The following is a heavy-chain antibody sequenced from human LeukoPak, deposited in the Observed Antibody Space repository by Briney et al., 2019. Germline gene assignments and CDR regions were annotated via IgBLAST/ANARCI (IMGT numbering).Heavy chain of an antibody. Sequence: GGSLRLSCAASGFTFSSYGMTWVRQAPGKGLEWVSYISTSGSSIYYADSVKGRFTISRDNAKSSLYLQVNSLRAEDTALYYCARSGDYGESFDSWGQGTLVTVSS. J-gene: IGHJ4*02. V-gene: IGHV3-48*04. CDR2: ISTSGSSI. D-gene: IGHD4-17*01. CDR1: GFTFSSYG. CDR3: ARSGDYGESFDS.